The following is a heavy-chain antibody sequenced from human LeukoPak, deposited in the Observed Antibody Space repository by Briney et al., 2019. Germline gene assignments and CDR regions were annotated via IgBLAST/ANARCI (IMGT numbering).Heavy chain of an antibody. Sequence: GGSLRLSCAASGFTFASYAMSWVRQAPGKGLEWVSAISGSGGSTYYADSVKGRFTISRDNSKNTLYLQMNSLRAEDTAVYYCAKDHGRDYYGSGRYDYWGQGTLVTVSS. V-gene: IGHV3-23*01. D-gene: IGHD3-10*01. CDR2: ISGSGGST. CDR1: GFTFASYA. J-gene: IGHJ4*02. CDR3: AKDHGRDYYGSGRYDY.